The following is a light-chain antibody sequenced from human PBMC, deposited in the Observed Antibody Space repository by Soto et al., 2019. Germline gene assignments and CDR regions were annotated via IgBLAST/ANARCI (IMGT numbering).Light chain of an antibody. Sequence: IKVTISPSALSAAVGARGTITCRASQTINNNLNWYQQKPGKAPKLLIYDASNLETGVPSRFSGSGSGTDFTFTISSVQPEDIATYYCQQYDNLPLTFGGGTKVDIK. CDR2: DAS. CDR1: QTINNN. J-gene: IGKJ4*01. CDR3: QQYDNLPLT. V-gene: IGKV1-33*01.